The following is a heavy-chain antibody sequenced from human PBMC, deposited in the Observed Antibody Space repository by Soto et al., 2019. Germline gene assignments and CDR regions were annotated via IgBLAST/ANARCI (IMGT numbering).Heavy chain of an antibody. CDR2: IYYSGNT. J-gene: IGHJ4*02. V-gene: IGHV4-59*08. CDR1: GGSISGYY. CDR3: ARHLSSGWDY. Sequence: SETLSLTCTVSGGSISGYYWSWIRQPPGKGLEWIGYIYYSGNTNYNPSLKSRVTISVDRSKNQFSLKLSSVTAADTAVYYCARHLSSGWDYWGQGTLVTVSS. D-gene: IGHD6-19*01.